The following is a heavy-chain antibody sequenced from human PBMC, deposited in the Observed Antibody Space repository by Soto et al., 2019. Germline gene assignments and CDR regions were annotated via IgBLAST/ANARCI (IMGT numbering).Heavy chain of an antibody. D-gene: IGHD6-13*01. J-gene: IGHJ3*02. CDR3: ARARYSTSWYKNAFDI. Sequence: GESLKISCKGSGYSFSNYWIGWVRQMPGKGLEWMGIIYPGDSDTRYSPSFQGQVTISADKSISTACLQWSSLKASDTAMYYCARARYSTSWYKNAFDIWGQGTMVTVSS. CDR2: IYPGDSDT. V-gene: IGHV5-51*01. CDR1: GYSFSNYW.